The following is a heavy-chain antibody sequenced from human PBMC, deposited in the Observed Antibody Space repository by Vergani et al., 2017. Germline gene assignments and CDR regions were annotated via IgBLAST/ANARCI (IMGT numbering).Heavy chain of an antibody. J-gene: IGHJ5*02. D-gene: IGHD6-19*01. CDR1: GASIRSSNYY. Sequence: LQLQESGPGLVKPSATLSLTCSVSGASIRSSNYYRGWIRQPPGKGLEWIASIYYSGSTYYNPSLKSRVTISVDTSKNQFSLKLSSVTAADTAVYFCARHSTVEWLVKLGWIDPWGQGILVTVSS. V-gene: IGHV4-39*01. CDR3: ARHSTVEWLVKLGWIDP. CDR2: IYYSGST.